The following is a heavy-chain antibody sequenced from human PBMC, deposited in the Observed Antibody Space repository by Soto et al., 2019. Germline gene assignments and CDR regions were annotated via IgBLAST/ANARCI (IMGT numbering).Heavy chain of an antibody. V-gene: IGHV4-39*01. D-gene: IGHD4-4*01. CDR1: GGSISSSTYY. J-gene: IGHJ6*02. CDR3: ARTRTVAYYYGTDV. CDR2: IYYSRNSGST. Sequence: SETLSLTCTVSGGSISSSTYYWGWIRQPPGRGLEWIGSIYYSRNSGSTYYNPSLKSRVTISVDTSKNQFPLKLSSVTAADTAVYYCARTRTVAYYYGTDVWGQGTTVT.